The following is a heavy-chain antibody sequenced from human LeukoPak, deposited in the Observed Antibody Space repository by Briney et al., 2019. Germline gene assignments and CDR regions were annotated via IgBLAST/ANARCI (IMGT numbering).Heavy chain of an antibody. CDR2: IYHSGST. V-gene: IGHV4-38-2*02. D-gene: IGHD6-6*01. Sequence: PSETLSLTCTVSGYSISGGYYWGWIRQPPGKGLEWIGSIYHSGSTNYNPSLKSRVTISVDTSKNQFSLKLSSVTAADTAVYYCARGSIDPGTHWDDYWGQGTLVTVSS. CDR3: ARGSIDPGTHWDDY. CDR1: GYSISGGYY. J-gene: IGHJ4*02.